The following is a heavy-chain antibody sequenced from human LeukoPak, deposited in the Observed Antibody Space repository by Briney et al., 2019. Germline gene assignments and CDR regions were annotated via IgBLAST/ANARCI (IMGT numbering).Heavy chain of an antibody. CDR1: GGSISHYY. CDR3: ARDRVWFGDLLWFDP. V-gene: IGHV4-4*08. J-gene: IGHJ5*02. CDR2: IYSGNT. D-gene: IGHD3-10*01. Sequence: SETLTLTCSVSGGSISHYYWSWIRQPPGKGLEWIGYIYSGNTNYNPSLKSRVTISVDTSKNQFSLKLSSVTAADTAVYYCARDRVWFGDLLWFDPWGQGTLVTVSS.